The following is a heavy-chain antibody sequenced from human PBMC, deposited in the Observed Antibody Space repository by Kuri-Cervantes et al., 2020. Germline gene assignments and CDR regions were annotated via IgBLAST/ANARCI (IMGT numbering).Heavy chain of an antibody. V-gene: IGHV3-21*01. CDR2: ISSSSSYI. CDR3: AKDMYYYGSGSLKPGWYYYYGMDV. CDR1: GFTFSSYS. D-gene: IGHD3-10*01. J-gene: IGHJ6*02. Sequence: GESLKISCAASGFTFSSYSMNWVRQAPGKGLEWVSSISSSSSYIYYADSVKGRFTISRDNSKNTLYLRMNSLRAEDTAVYYCAKDMYYYGSGSLKPGWYYYYGMDVWGQGTTVTVSS.